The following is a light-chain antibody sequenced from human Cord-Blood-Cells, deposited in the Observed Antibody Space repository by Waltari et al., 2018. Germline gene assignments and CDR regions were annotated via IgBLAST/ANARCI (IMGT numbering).Light chain of an antibody. Sequence: QSVLTHPPSVSGSPGQSVNITCTGSSSNIGAGSDFHWYQNLPGTAPKLLIYGNSNRPSGVPDRFSGSKSGTSASLAITGLQAEDEADYYCQSYDSSLSGSVVFGGGTKLTVL. J-gene: IGLJ2*01. CDR1: SSNIGAGSD. CDR2: GNS. V-gene: IGLV1-40*01. CDR3: QSYDSSLSGSVV.